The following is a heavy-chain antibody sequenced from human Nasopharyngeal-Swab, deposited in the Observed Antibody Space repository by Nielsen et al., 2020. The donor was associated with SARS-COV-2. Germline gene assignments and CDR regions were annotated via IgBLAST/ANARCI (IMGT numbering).Heavy chain of an antibody. J-gene: IGHJ6*02. V-gene: IGHV3-72*01. CDR2: CRNERLSYST. Sequence: GESLKISCAASGFTFSDYYFDWVRQAPGKGLEWVARCRNERLSYSTDYAASVRARFTISRDDSQNSVHLQMNSLRAEDTAVYYCARDVTGTTNYYYYGMDVWGQGTTVTVSS. CDR3: ARDVTGTTNYYYYGMDV. CDR1: GFTFSDYY. D-gene: IGHD1-7*01.